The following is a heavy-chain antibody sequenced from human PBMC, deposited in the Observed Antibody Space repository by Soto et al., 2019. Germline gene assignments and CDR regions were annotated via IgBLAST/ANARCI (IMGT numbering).Heavy chain of an antibody. CDR1: GFTFTSYA. Sequence: TGGSLRLSCAASGFTFTSYAMNWVRQAPGKGLEWVSYISSSSSPIYYADSVKGRFTISRDNAKNSLYLQMNSLRDEDTAVYYCARDVATTHYGMDVWGQGTTVTVSS. D-gene: IGHD1-7*01. J-gene: IGHJ6*02. CDR3: ARDVATTHYGMDV. V-gene: IGHV3-48*02. CDR2: ISSSSSPI.